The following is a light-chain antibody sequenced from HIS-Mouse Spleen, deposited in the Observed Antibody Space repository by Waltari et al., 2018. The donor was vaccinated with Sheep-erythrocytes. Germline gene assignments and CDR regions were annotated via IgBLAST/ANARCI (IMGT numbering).Light chain of an antibody. V-gene: IGLV2-11*01. CDR2: DVS. J-gene: IGLJ2*01. CDR1: SSDVGGYNY. CDR3: CSYAGSYTLV. Sequence: QSALTQPRSVSGSPGQSVTISCTGTSSDVGGYNYVSWYQQHPGKAPKLMIYDVSKRPAGVPGRFSGAKSGNTASLTISGLQAEDEADYYCCSYAGSYTLVVGGGTKLTVL.